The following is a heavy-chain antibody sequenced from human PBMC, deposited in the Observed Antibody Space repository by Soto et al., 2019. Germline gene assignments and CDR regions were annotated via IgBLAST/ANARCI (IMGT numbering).Heavy chain of an antibody. Sequence: PSETLSLTCAVSGGSISSSNWWSWVRQPPGKGLEWIGEIYHSGSTNYNPSLKSRVTISVDKSKNQFSLKLSSVTAADTAVYYCARKGRCSSTSCYPNWFDPWGQGTLVTVSS. CDR3: ARKGRCSSTSCYPNWFDP. CDR2: IYHSGST. V-gene: IGHV4-4*02. CDR1: GGSISSSNW. J-gene: IGHJ5*02. D-gene: IGHD2-2*01.